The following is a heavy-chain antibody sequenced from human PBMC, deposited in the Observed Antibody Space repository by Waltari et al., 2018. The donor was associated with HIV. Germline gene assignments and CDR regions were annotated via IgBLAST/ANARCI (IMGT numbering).Heavy chain of an antibody. V-gene: IGHV3-21*01. Sequence: EVQLVESGGGLVKRGGSLRLSCAASGFTFSTYSMNWVRQDPGKGLEWVSYISSSSRYKYYADSLKGRITISRDNAKNSLYLQMNSLRAEDTAVYYCARDSNKYCSGGSCSRFDPWGQGTLVTVSS. D-gene: IGHD2-15*01. J-gene: IGHJ5*02. CDR2: ISSSSRYK. CDR3: ARDSNKYCSGGSCSRFDP. CDR1: GFTFSTYS.